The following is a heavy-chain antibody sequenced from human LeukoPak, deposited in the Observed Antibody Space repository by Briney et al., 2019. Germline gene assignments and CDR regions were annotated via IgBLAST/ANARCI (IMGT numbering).Heavy chain of an antibody. Sequence: PGGSLRLSCTASGFTFSDYYMSWVRQAPGKGLEWVSVIFGASSTYYADSVKGRFTISRDNSKNTLYLQMNSLRPEDTAVYYCARAIQFGGYFDYWGQGTLVTVST. CDR3: ARAIQFGGYFDY. CDR2: IFGASST. V-gene: IGHV3-53*01. J-gene: IGHJ4*02. D-gene: IGHD2-15*01. CDR1: GFTFSDYY.